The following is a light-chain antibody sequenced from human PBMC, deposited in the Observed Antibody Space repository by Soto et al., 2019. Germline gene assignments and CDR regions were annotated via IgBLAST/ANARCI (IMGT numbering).Light chain of an antibody. Sequence: IKMTQSPSTLSASVGDRVAIPCRASQSISSSLAWYQQKPGKAPKLLIYKASSLESGVPSRFSGSGSGTEFTLTISSLQPDDFAAYYCQQYNSYSWTFGQGTKVDIK. J-gene: IGKJ1*01. CDR1: QSISSS. CDR3: QQYNSYSWT. CDR2: KAS. V-gene: IGKV1-5*03.